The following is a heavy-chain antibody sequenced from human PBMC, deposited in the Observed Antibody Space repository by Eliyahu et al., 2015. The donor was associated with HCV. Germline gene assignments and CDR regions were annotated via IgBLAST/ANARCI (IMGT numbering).Heavy chain of an antibody. CDR1: GFTSVAIA. J-gene: IGHJ4*02. CDR3: ARKSSIAYFDY. CDR2: ISYDGSNK. Sequence: QVQLVESGGGVVQPGRSLRLSCAAXGFTSVAIAMXWVRQAPGKGLEWVAVISYDGSNKYYADSVKGRFTISRDNSKNTLYLQMNSLRAEDTAVYYCARKSSIAYFDYWGQGTLVTVSS. V-gene: IGHV3-30-3*01. D-gene: IGHD2/OR15-2a*01.